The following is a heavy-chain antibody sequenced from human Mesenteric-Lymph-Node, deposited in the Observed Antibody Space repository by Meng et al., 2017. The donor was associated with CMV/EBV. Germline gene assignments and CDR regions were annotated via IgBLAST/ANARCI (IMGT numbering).Heavy chain of an antibody. J-gene: IGHJ6*02. CDR2: IRTYDAHT. CDR1: GQTFTSHG. D-gene: IGHD3-10*01. CDR3: ARYRVTSTGAHHYCYGMDV. V-gene: IGHV1-18*01. Sequence: ASVKVSCKASGQTFTSHGISWVRQAPGQGLEWMGWIRTYDAHTSYAQKFQGRVTMTADTSTSTIYMEVRSLRSDDTAVYYCARYRVTSTGAHHYCYGMDVWGQGTTVTVSS.